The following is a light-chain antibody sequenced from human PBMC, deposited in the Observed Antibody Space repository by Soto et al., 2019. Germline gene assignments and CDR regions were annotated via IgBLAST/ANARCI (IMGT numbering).Light chain of an antibody. CDR2: AAS. CDR1: QGISNY. J-gene: IGKJ4*01. V-gene: IGKV1-27*01. CDR3: QKYNSAPLT. Sequence: DIQMTQSPSSLSASVGDRVTITCRASQGISNYLAWYQQKPGKVPKLLIYAASTLQSGVPSRFSGSGSGTDFTLPISSLQPEDVATYYCQKYNSAPLTFGGGNNVEIK.